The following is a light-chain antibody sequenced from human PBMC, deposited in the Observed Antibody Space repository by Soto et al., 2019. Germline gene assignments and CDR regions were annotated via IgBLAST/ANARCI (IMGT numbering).Light chain of an antibody. CDR1: QSISSW. V-gene: IGKV1-5*01. J-gene: IGKJ1*01. Sequence: DIHMTLSPSTLSASVGDRVTITCRASQSISSWLAWYQQKPGKAPKLLNYDASSLESGVPSRFSGSGSGTEFTLTISSLQPDDFATYSCQQYNSGWTFGQGTKVEI. CDR2: DAS. CDR3: QQYNSGWT.